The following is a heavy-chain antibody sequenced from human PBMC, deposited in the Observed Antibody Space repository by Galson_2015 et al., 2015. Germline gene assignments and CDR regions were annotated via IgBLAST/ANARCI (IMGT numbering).Heavy chain of an antibody. Sequence: TLSLTCTVSGGSISSGGYYWSWIRQHPGKGLEWIGYITYSGSTYYNPSLKSRVTISVDTPKNQFSLKLSSVTAADTAVYYCARGSIAAANCWFDPWGQGTLVTVSS. J-gene: IGHJ5*02. CDR1: GGSISSGGYY. D-gene: IGHD6-13*01. V-gene: IGHV4-31*03. CDR2: ITYSGST. CDR3: ARGSIAAANCWFDP.